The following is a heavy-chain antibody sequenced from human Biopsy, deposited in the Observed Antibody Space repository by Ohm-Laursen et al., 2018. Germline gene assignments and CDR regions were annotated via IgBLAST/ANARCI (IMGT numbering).Heavy chain of an antibody. D-gene: IGHD1-26*01. J-gene: IGHJ2*01. CDR3: ARHAPSYSGSYWRYFDL. CDR1: GGSISSYY. V-gene: IGHV4-59*08. Sequence: SDTLSLTCTVSGGSISSYYWSWIRQPPGKGLEWIGYIYYTGSTNYNPSLKSRVTISVDTSMNPISLRLTSVTAADTAVYYCARHAPSYSGSYWRYFDLWGRGTLVTVSS. CDR2: IYYTGST.